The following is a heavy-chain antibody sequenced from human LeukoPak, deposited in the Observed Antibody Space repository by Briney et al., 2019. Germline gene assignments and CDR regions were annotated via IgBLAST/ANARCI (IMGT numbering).Heavy chain of an antibody. V-gene: IGHV4-59*12. CDR2: IYYSGTT. CDR3: ATLIRTTGTTEADY. D-gene: IGHD1-1*01. Sequence: SETLSLTCTVSGGSISSYYWSWIRQPPGKGLEWIGYIYYSGTTNYNPSLKSRVTISVDTSKNQFSLKLSSVTAADTAVYYCATLIRTTGTTEADYWGQGTLVTVSS. CDR1: GGSISSYY. J-gene: IGHJ4*02.